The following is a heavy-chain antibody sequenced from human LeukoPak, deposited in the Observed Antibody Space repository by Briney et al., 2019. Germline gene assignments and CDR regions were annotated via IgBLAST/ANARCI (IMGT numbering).Heavy chain of an antibody. D-gene: IGHD3-10*01. V-gene: IGHV1-18*01. CDR2: ISAYNGNT. J-gene: IGHJ4*02. Sequence: ASVKVSCKASGYTFTNYDISWVRQAPGQGLEWMGWISAYNGNTNYAQKLQGRVTMTTDTSTSTAYMELRGLRSDDTAVYYCARDLVRYYYGSGSLNPFDYWGQGTLVTVSS. CDR1: GYTFTNYD. CDR3: ARDLVRYYYGSGSLNPFDY.